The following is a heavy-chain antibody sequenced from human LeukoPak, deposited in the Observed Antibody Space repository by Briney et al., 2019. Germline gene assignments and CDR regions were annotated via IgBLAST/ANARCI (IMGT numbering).Heavy chain of an antibody. J-gene: IGHJ4*02. CDR2: IYYSGST. V-gene: IGHV4-39*01. CDR3: ASSVVYARFDY. CDR1: GGSISSSSYY. Sequence: PSETLSLTRTVSGGSISSSSYYWGWIRQPPGKGLEWIGSIYYSGSTYYNPSLKSRVTISVDTSKNQFSLKLSSVTAADTAVYYCASSVVYARFDYWGQGTLVTVSS. D-gene: IGHD2-8*02.